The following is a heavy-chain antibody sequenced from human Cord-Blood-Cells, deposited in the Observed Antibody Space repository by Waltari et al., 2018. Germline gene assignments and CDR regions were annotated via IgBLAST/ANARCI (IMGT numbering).Heavy chain of an antibody. CDR3: ARGPDLWFGELYFDY. CDR2: INHSGST. Sequence: QVQLQQWGAGLLKPSETLSLTCTVYGGPFSGYYWSWIRQPPGKGLELIGEINHSGSTNYNPSLKSRVTISVDTSKNQFSLKLSSVTAADTAVYYCARGPDLWFGELYFDYWGQGTLVTVSS. D-gene: IGHD3-10*01. V-gene: IGHV4-34*01. CDR1: GGPFSGYY. J-gene: IGHJ4*02.